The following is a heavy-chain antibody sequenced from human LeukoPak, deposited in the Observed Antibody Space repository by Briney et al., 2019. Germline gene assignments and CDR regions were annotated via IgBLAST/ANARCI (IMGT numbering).Heavy chain of an antibody. J-gene: IGHJ6*02. D-gene: IGHD3-10*01. V-gene: IGHV5-51*01. CDR3: ARQGFGELFEYYYGMDV. CDR2: IYPGDSDT. Sequence: GESLKISCKGSGCSFTSYWIGWVRQMPGKGLEWMGIIYPGDSDTRYSPSFQGQVTISADKSISTAYLQWSSLKASDTAMYYCARQGFGELFEYYYGMDVWGQGTTVTVSS. CDR1: GCSFTSYW.